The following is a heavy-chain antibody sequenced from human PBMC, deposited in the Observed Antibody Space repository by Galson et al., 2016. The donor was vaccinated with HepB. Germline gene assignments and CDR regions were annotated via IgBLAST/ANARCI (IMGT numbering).Heavy chain of an antibody. D-gene: IGHD3-3*01. CDR2: ISASSSYV. Sequence: SLRLSCAVSGFKFGSYSMHWVRQAPGKGLEWVSSISASSSYVDYADSVKGRFTISRDNAKSSLFLQMNSLRAEDTAVYYCARDKGGSEFTLFGVLLDVWGQGTTVTVSS. V-gene: IGHV3-21*01. J-gene: IGHJ6*02. CDR3: ARDKGGSEFTLFGVLLDV. CDR1: GFKFGSYS.